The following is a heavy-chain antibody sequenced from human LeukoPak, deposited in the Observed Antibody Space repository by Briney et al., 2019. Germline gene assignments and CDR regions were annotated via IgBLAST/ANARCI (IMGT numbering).Heavy chain of an antibody. V-gene: IGHV3-30*18. CDR3: AKGPDDDYGDSGHWYFDL. CDR1: GFTFSSYG. CDR2: ISYDGSNK. D-gene: IGHD4-17*01. J-gene: IGHJ2*01. Sequence: PGESLRLSCAASGFTFSSYGMHWVRQAPGKGLEWVAVISYDGSNKYYADSVKGRFTISRDNSKNTLYLQMNSLRAEDTAVYYCAKGPDDDYGDSGHWYFDLWGRGTLVTVSS.